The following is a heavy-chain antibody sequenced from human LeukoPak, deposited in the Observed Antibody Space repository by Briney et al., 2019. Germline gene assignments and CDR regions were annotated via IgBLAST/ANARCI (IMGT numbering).Heavy chain of an antibody. CDR3: ARGGAVARGDFDY. Sequence: SETLSLTCTVSGYSISSGYYWGWIRQPPGKGLEWIGTVYHRGSTYYNPSLKSRVTISVDTSKNQFSLKVSSVTAADTAVYYCARGGAVARGDFDYWGQGTLVTVSS. CDR1: GYSISSGYY. V-gene: IGHV4-38-2*02. J-gene: IGHJ4*02. CDR2: VYHRGST. D-gene: IGHD6-19*01.